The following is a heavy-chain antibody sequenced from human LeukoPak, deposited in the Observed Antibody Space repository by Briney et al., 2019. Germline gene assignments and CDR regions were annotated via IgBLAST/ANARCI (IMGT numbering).Heavy chain of an antibody. V-gene: IGHV4-59*01. Sequence: GSLRPSCAASGFTFSSYAMSWIRQPPGKGLEWIGYIYYSGSTNYNPSLKSRVTISVDTSKNQFSLKLSSVTAADTAVYYCARARGYSYGSIRFDYWGQGTLVTVSS. J-gene: IGHJ4*02. CDR2: IYYSGST. CDR1: GFTFSSYA. D-gene: IGHD5-18*01. CDR3: ARARGYSYGSIRFDY.